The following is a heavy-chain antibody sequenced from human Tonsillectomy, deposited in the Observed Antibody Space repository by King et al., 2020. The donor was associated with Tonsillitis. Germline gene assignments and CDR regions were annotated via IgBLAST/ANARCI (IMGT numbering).Heavy chain of an antibody. J-gene: IGHJ4*02. Sequence: QLVQSGAEVKKPGASVKVSCKASGYTFTSYGISWVRQAPGQGLEWMGWISAYNGNTNYAQKLQGRVTMTTDTSTSTAYMELRSLRSDDTAVYYCASVNSDILTGYSDGFDYWGQGTLVTVSS. CDR3: ASVNSDILTGYSDGFDY. CDR1: GYTFTSYG. V-gene: IGHV1-18*01. D-gene: IGHD3-9*01. CDR2: ISAYNGNT.